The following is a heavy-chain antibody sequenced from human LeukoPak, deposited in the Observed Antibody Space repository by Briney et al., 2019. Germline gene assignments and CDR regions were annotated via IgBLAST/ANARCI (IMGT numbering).Heavy chain of an antibody. CDR3: ARDERMHYYDSSGRPENWFDP. V-gene: IGHV3-48*04. D-gene: IGHD3-22*01. J-gene: IGHJ5*02. Sequence: PGGSLRLSCAASGFTFSSYSMNWVRQAPGKGLEWVSYISSSSSTIYYADSVKGRFTISRDNAKNSLYLQMNSLRAGDTAVYYCARDERMHYYDSSGRPENWFDPWGQGTLVTVSS. CDR1: GFTFSSYS. CDR2: ISSSSSTI.